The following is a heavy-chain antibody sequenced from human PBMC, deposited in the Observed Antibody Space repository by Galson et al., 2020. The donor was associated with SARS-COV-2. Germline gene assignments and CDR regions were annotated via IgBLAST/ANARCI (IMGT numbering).Heavy chain of an antibody. D-gene: IGHD3-22*01. Sequence: SETLSLTCFVSGDSISSSPYYWGWIRQPPGKGLEWIGSIYHTGSTYYNPSLKSRLTISVDTSKSQFSLRLSSVTAADTAVYYCARDRSSGAADSSAYLGDAFDMWGRGTMVTVSS. J-gene: IGHJ3*02. CDR2: IYHTGST. V-gene: IGHV4-39*07. CDR3: ARDRSSGAADSSAYLGDAFDM. CDR1: GDSISSSPYY.